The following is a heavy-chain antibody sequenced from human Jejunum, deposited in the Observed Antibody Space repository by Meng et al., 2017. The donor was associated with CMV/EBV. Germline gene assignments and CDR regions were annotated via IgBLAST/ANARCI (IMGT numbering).Heavy chain of an antibody. V-gene: IGHV5-51*01. CDR1: GYTFSNYW. D-gene: IGHD3-16*01. J-gene: IGHJ5*02. Sequence: SGYTFSNYWIGWGRQTPGKGLECMGIIYPGDSDTRYSPSVQGQVTISIDKSTSTAYLQWSSLRASDTAIYYCARGGGSRGFDPWGQGTVVTVSS. CDR3: ARGGGSRGFDP. CDR2: IYPGDSDT.